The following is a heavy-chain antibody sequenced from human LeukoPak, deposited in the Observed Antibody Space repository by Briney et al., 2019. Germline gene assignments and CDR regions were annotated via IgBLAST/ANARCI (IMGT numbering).Heavy chain of an antibody. Sequence: GGSLRLSCAASGFIFSDYSMNWVRQAPGKGLEWISNIRGSRSGLGSGMYYADSVRGRFTISRDDAKNSLYLQMSSLRAEGTAFYYCARDNNWGFDYWGQGALVTVSS. D-gene: IGHD7-27*01. J-gene: IGHJ4*02. CDR2: IRGSRSGLGSGM. CDR1: GFIFSDYS. V-gene: IGHV3-48*04. CDR3: ARDNNWGFDY.